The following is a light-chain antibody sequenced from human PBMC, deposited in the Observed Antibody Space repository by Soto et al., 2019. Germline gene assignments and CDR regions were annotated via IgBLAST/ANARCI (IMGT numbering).Light chain of an antibody. CDR3: SSYTSSSTLV. V-gene: IGLV2-14*01. CDR1: SSDVGGCNY. J-gene: IGLJ3*02. Sequence: QSVLTQPASVSGSPGQSITISCTGTSSDVGGCNYVSWHQQHPGKAPKVMIYEVSNRPSGVSNRFSGSKSGNTASLTISGLQAEDEADYYCSSYTSSSTLVFGGGTKLTVL. CDR2: EVS.